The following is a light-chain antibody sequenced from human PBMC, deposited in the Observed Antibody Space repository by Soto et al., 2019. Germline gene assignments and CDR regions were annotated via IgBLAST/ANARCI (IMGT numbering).Light chain of an antibody. CDR3: KSYAGSNPYV. V-gene: IGLV2-8*01. CDR1: KSDIGVYDF. Sequence: QSALTQPPSASGSPGQSVTISCTGTKSDIGVYDFVSWYQHHPGKAPRLIIYEVVQRPSGVPDRFSGSKSGNTASLTVSGLHAADEADYFCKSYAGSNPYVVGSGTKVTVL. J-gene: IGLJ1*01. CDR2: EVV.